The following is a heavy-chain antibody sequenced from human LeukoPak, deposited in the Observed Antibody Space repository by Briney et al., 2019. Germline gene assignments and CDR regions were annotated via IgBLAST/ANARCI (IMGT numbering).Heavy chain of an antibody. D-gene: IGHD1-14*01. V-gene: IGHV3-23*01. Sequence: GGSLRLSCAASGFTLSSYAMSWVRQAPGKGLEWVSLISGNTGSTYYADSVKGRFTISRDNSKNTLYLQMNSLRAEDTAVYYCAREGLPTGFDYWGQGTLVTVSS. CDR3: AREGLPTGFDY. CDR2: ISGNTGST. J-gene: IGHJ4*02. CDR1: GFTLSSYA.